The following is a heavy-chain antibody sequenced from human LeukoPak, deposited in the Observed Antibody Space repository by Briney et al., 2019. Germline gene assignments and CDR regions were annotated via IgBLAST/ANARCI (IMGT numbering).Heavy chain of an antibody. V-gene: IGHV3-30*04. J-gene: IGHJ6*03. D-gene: IGHD3-10*01. CDR3: TKAPRWEYDSGSRIYYFYMDV. CDR2: ISYDGSNK. Sequence: GGSLRLSCAATGFIFTNYAIHWVRQAPGKGLEWVAVISYDGSNKYYADSVKGRFTISRDNSKNTLYLQMNSLRAEDTAVYYFTKAPRWEYDSGSRIYYFYMDVWGKGTTVTVSS. CDR1: GFIFTNYA.